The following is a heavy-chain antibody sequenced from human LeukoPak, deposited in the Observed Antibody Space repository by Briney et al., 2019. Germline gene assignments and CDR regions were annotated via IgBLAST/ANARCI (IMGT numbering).Heavy chain of an antibody. J-gene: IGHJ4*02. CDR3: ARVGRGYGSGSYLDY. CDR1: GGSFSGYY. V-gene: IGHV4-34*01. D-gene: IGHD3-10*01. Sequence: SETLSLTCAVYGGSFSGYYWSWIRQPPGKGLEWIGEINHSGSTNYNPSLKSRVTISVDTSKNQFSLKLSSVTAADTAVYYCARVGRGYGSGSYLDYWGQGTLVTVSS. CDR2: INHSGST.